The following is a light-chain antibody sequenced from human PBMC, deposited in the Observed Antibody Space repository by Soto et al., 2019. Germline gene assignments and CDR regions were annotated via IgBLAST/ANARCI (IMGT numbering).Light chain of an antibody. Sequence: EIVLTQSPGTLSLSPGERATLSCRASQSVSSSYLAWYQQKPGQAPRLLIYGASSRATGIPDRFSGSGSGTHFTLTISRLEPEDFPVYYCQQYGSSPHTFGQGTKVEIK. V-gene: IGKV3-20*01. CDR1: QSVSSSY. CDR2: GAS. CDR3: QQYGSSPHT. J-gene: IGKJ1*01.